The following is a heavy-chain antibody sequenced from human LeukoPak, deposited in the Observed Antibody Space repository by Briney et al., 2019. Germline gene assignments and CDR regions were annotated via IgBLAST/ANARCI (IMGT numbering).Heavy chain of an antibody. CDR1: GGSISSGGYS. CDR2: IYYSGST. CDR3: ASYDSSGYGLGY. Sequence: SETLSLTCAVSGGSISSGGYSWSWIRQPPGKGLEWIGYIYYSGSTYYNPSLKSRVTISVDTSKNQFSLKLSSVTAADTAVYYCASYDSSGYGLGYWGQGTLVTVSS. D-gene: IGHD3-22*01. J-gene: IGHJ4*02. V-gene: IGHV4-30-4*07.